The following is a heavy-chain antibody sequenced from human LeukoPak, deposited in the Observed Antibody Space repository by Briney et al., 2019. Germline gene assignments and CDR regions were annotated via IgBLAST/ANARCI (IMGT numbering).Heavy chain of an antibody. J-gene: IGHJ4*02. Sequence: GGSLRLSCAASGFTFDDYTMHWVRQAPGKGLEWVSLISWDGGSTYYADSVKGRFTISRDNSKNSLYLQMNSLRTEDTALYYCAKDSDSSGQFDYWGQGTLVTDSS. D-gene: IGHD3-22*01. CDR2: ISWDGGST. CDR3: AKDSDSSGQFDY. CDR1: GFTFDDYT. V-gene: IGHV3-43*01.